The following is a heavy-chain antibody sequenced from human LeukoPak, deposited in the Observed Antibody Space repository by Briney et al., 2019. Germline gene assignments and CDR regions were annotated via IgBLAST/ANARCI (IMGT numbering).Heavy chain of an antibody. Sequence: GESLKISCKGSGYSFTNYWIGWVRQMPGKGLEWMGIIYPGDSDTRYSPSFQGQVIISADKSISTAYLQWSSLKASDTAMYYCARSATVTTIDYWGQGTLVTVSS. CDR1: GYSFTNYW. J-gene: IGHJ4*02. V-gene: IGHV5-51*01. D-gene: IGHD4-17*01. CDR2: IYPGDSDT. CDR3: ARSATVTTIDY.